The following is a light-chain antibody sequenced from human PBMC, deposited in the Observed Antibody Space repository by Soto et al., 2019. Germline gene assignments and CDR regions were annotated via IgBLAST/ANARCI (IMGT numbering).Light chain of an antibody. CDR2: EVT. Sequence: QSPLTQPASVSGSPGQSITISCTGTSSDVGGYNYVSWYQQHPGKAPKLMIYEVTNRPSGISHRFSGSKSGNTASLTISGLQAEDEADYYCNSYTSTSTGVFGGGTKLTVL. J-gene: IGLJ3*02. CDR1: SSDVGGYNY. CDR3: NSYTSTSTGV. V-gene: IGLV2-14*01.